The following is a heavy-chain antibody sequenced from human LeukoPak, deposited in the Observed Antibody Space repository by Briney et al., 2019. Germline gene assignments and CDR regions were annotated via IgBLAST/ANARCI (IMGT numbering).Heavy chain of an antibody. V-gene: IGHV3-53*01. J-gene: IGHJ4*02. CDR1: GFTVSSNY. CDR3: ARDLAV. CDR2: INSANST. Sequence: GGSLRLSCAASGFTVSSNYMNWVRQAPGKGLEWVSVINSANSTHYADSVKGRFTISKGNSKNTLYLQMNSLRAEDTAVYYCARDLAVWGQGTLVTVSS. D-gene: IGHD6-19*01.